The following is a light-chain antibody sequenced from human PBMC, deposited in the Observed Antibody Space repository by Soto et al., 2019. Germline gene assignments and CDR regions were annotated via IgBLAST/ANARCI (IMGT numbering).Light chain of an antibody. CDR3: QQRNIWPPVT. Sequence: IVMTQSPSTLSVSPGEGVTLSCRASQSVRSHLAWYQQKPGQPPRLLIYNTSTRATGFPARFSGSGSGTDFTLTISSLEPEDSAVYYCQQRNIWPPVTFGQGTRLEIK. CDR1: QSVRSH. J-gene: IGKJ5*01. CDR2: NTS. V-gene: IGKV3-11*01.